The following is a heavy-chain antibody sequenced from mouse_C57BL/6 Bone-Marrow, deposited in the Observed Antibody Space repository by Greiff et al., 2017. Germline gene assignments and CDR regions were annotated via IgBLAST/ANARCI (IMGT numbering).Heavy chain of an antibody. J-gene: IGHJ3*01. CDR2: IRSKSNNYAT. D-gene: IGHD1-1*01. V-gene: IGHV10-1*01. CDR1: GFSFNTYA. CDR3: VRPYGSSFFAY. Sequence: EVQGVESGGGLVQPKGSLKLSCAASGFSFNTYAMNWVRQAPGKGLEWVARIRSKSNNYATYYADSVKDRFTISRDDSESMLYLQMNNLKTEDTAMYYCVRPYGSSFFAYWGQGTLVTVSA.